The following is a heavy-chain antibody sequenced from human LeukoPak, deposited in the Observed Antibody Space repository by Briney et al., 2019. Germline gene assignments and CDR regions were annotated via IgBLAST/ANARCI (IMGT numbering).Heavy chain of an antibody. J-gene: IGHJ4*02. CDR1: GFTFSSYG. V-gene: IGHV3-30*18. CDR3: AKDDYGDLTRSDY. Sequence: GRSLRLSCAASGFTFSSYGMHWVRQAPGKGLEWVAVISYDGSNKYYADSVKGRFTISRDNSKNTLYLQMNSLRAEDTAVYYCAKDDYGDLTRSDYWGQGTLVTVSS. CDR2: ISYDGSNK. D-gene: IGHD4-17*01.